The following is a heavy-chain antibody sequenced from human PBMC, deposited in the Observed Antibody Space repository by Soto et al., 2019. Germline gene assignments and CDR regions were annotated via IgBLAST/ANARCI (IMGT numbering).Heavy chain of an antibody. Sequence: QVQLVQSGAEVKKPGASVKVSCKASGYTFTSYYMHWVRQAPGQGLEWMGIINPSGGSTSYAQKFQGRVTMTRDTSTSTVYMELSSLRPEDTAVYYCARGGGYCSSTSCYYFDYWGQGTLVTVSS. CDR2: INPSGGST. J-gene: IGHJ4*02. D-gene: IGHD2-2*01. V-gene: IGHV1-46*03. CDR3: ARGGGYCSSTSCYYFDY. CDR1: GYTFTSYY.